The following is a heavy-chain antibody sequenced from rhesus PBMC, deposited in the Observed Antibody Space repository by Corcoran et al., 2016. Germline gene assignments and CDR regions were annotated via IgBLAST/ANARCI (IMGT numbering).Heavy chain of an antibody. D-gene: IGHD1-44*02. CDR1: ASTFHDYS. CDR2: SIPLVGIT. J-gene: IGHJ4*01. Sequence: LPLVTSGAEVTRPGASVKISCQASASTFHDYSLHLFLHTPDQGLEWMVLSIPLVGITNYEEKFQGRVTITANTSTSTAYRELSSLRSEETAVYDCAREGGSYSFDYWGQGVLVTVSS. V-gene: IGHV1-198*02. CDR3: AREGGSYSFDY.